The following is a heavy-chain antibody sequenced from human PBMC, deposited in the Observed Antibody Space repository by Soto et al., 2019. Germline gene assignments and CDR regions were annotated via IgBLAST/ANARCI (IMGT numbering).Heavy chain of an antibody. CDR1: GGSFSGYY. CDR3: ARLSAAKNWFDP. Sequence: QVQLQQWGAGLLKPSETLSLTCAVYGGSFSGYYWSWIRKPPGKGLEWIGEINHSGGSNYNPSLKSRVTISVDTSKNQFSLKLSSVTAADTAVYYCARLSAAKNWFDPWGQGTLVTVSS. D-gene: IGHD2-15*01. V-gene: IGHV4-34*01. J-gene: IGHJ5*02. CDR2: INHSGGS.